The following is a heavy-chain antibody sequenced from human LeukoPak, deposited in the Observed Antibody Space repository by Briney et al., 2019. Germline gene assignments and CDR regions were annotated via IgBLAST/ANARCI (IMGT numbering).Heavy chain of an antibody. CDR3: ARDSFEYSSSPGFDY. CDR1: GGSFSGYY. Sequence: SETLSLTCAVYGGSFSGYYWSWIRQPPGKGLEWIGEINHSGSTNYHPSLKSRVTISVDTSKNQLSLKLSSVTAADPAVYYCARDSFEYSSSPGFDYWGQGTLVTVSS. D-gene: IGHD6-6*01. CDR2: INHSGST. J-gene: IGHJ4*02. V-gene: IGHV4-34*01.